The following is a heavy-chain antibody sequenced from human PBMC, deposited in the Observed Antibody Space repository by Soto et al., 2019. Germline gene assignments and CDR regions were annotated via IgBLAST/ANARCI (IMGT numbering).Heavy chain of an antibody. CDR2: ISGSGAST. J-gene: IGHJ3*02. CDR1: GFTFNIFG. Sequence: EVQLLESGGGLVQPGGSLRLSCEASGFTFNIFGLNWVRKAPGKGLEWVSAISGSGASTYYADSVKGRFSISRHNSKNTLFLHMTSLRTEDAAIYYCSRGDRVDRLGELWPPYDGIEIWGQGTMVTVSS. V-gene: IGHV3-23*01. D-gene: IGHD3-10*01. CDR3: SRGDRVDRLGELWPPYDGIEI.